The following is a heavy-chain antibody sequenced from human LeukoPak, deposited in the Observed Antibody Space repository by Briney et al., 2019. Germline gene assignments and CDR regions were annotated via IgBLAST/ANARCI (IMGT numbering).Heavy chain of an antibody. CDR1: GFTFSNYG. Sequence: GGSLRLSCAASGFTFSNYGMHWVRQAPGKGLEWVAVISYDGSNKYYADSVKGRFTISRDNSKNTLYLQMNSLRAEDTAVYYCAKGWLWQQNFDYWGQGTLVTVSS. D-gene: IGHD5-24*01. CDR3: AKGWLWQQNFDY. CDR2: ISYDGSNK. J-gene: IGHJ4*02. V-gene: IGHV3-30*18.